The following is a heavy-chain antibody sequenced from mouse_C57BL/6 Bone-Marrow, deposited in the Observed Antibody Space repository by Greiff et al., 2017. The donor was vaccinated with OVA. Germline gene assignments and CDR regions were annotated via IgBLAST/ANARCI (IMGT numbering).Heavy chain of an antibody. V-gene: IGHV1-18*01. D-gene: IGHD1-1*01. J-gene: IGHJ4*01. CDR1: GYTFTDYN. CDR2: INPNNGGT. CDR3: ARRVITTVVAPLDY. Sequence: EVQLLESGPELVKPGASVKIPCKASGYTFTDYNMDWVKQSPGQSLEWIGDINPNNGGTIYNQKFKGKATLTVDKSSSTAYMELRSLTSEDTAVYYCARRVITTVVAPLDYWGQGTSVTVSS.